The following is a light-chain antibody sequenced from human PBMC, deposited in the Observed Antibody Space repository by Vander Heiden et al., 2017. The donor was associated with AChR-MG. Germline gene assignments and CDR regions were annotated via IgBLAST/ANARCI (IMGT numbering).Light chain of an antibody. J-gene: IGLJ3*02. V-gene: IGLV1-44*01. Sequence: QSVLTQPPSASATPGQRVTISCSGSSSNIGNNTVNWFQQLPGTAPKLLIYSNNQRPSGVPDRFSGSKSGTSASLAISGLLSQHEADYYCAAWDDSLNGWVFGGGTKLTVL. CDR2: SNN. CDR3: AAWDDSLNGWV. CDR1: SSNIGNNT.